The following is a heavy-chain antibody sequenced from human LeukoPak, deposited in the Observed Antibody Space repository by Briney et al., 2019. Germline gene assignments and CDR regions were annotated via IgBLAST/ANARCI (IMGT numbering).Heavy chain of an antibody. J-gene: IGHJ4*02. V-gene: IGHV3-23*01. D-gene: IGHD2-21*02. CDR2: ITGIGDNT. Sequence: PGGSLRLSCAASGFTFSDYYMSWIRQAPGKGLEWVSAITGIGDNTNYADSVKGRFTISRDNSKSTVYLQMNGLRVEDTALYYCAKLSLGDFEYFDYWGQGTLVTVSS. CDR1: GFTFSDYY. CDR3: AKLSLGDFEYFDY.